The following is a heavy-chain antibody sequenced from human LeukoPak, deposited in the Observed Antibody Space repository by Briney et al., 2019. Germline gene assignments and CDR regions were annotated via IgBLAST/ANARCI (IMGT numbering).Heavy chain of an antibody. CDR2: ISGSGGST. CDR1: GFTFSSYA. V-gene: IGHV3-23*01. CDR3: AKDDWVLAFDI. Sequence: GGSLRLSCVASGFTFSSYAMSWVRQAPGKGLEWVSAISGSGGSTYYADSVKGRFTISRDNSKNTLYLQMNCLRAEHTAVYYCAKDDWVLAFDIWGQGTMVTVSS. J-gene: IGHJ3*02. D-gene: IGHD3-9*01.